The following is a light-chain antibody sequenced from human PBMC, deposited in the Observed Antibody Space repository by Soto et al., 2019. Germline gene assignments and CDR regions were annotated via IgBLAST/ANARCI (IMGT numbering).Light chain of an antibody. Sequence: DIQMTQSPSSLSASVGDRVTITCRASQSISSYLNWYQQKPGKAPKLLIYAASSLQSGVPSRFRVSGSCTDFILAISSLQPEDFATYYCQQSYSTPGTFGQGTKVDIK. CDR1: QSISSY. J-gene: IGKJ1*01. CDR2: AAS. CDR3: QQSYSTPGT. V-gene: IGKV1-39*01.